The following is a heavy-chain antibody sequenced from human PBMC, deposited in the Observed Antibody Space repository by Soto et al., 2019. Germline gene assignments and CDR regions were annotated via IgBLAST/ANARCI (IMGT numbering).Heavy chain of an antibody. V-gene: IGHV3-9*01. CDR2: ISWNSGSI. J-gene: IGHJ6*02. D-gene: IGHD6-13*01. CDR1: GFTFSSYA. Sequence: PGGSLRLSCAASGFTFSSYAMSWVRQAPGKGLEWVSVISWNSGSIGYADSVKGRFTISRDNAKNSLYLQMNSLRAEDTALYFCSKDRSRVYSRPAYGMDVWAQGTTVTVSS. CDR3: SKDRSRVYSRPAYGMDV.